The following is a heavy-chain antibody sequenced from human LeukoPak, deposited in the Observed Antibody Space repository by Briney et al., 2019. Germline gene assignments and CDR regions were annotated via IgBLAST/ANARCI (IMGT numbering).Heavy chain of an antibody. CDR1: GYTFTGYY. D-gene: IGHD3-22*01. CDR3: ARDYYYYDSSGYYYIPYYFDY. V-gene: IGHV1-2*06. Sequence: GASVKASCKASGYTFTGYYMHWVRQAPGQGLEWMGRINPNSGGTNYAQKFQGRVTMTRDTSISTAYMELSRLRSDDTAVYYCARDYYYYDSSGYYYIPYYFDYWGQGTLVTVSS. CDR2: INPNSGGT. J-gene: IGHJ4*02.